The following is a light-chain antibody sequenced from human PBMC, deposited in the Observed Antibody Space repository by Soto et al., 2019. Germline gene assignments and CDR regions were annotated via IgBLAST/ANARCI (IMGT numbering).Light chain of an antibody. J-gene: IGLJ2*01. V-gene: IGLV2-23*02. Sequence: QTASVSGSPGQSITLSCTGTRSDVGSYNLVSWYQQHPGKAPKLMIYEVTKRPSGVSLRFSGSKSGNTASLTISGLQAEDEAHYYCSSYAGSTSVVVFGGGTKLTVL. CDR1: RSDVGSYNL. CDR3: SSYAGSTSVVV. CDR2: EVT.